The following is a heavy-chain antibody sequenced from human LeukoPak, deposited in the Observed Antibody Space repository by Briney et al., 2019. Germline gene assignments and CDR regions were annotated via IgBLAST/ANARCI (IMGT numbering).Heavy chain of an antibody. V-gene: IGHV3-48*03. CDR2: ISSSGSTI. J-gene: IGHJ6*03. CDR3: AERGITMIGGV. Sequence: GGSLRLSCAASGFTFSSYEMNWVRQAPGKGLEWVSYISSSGSTIYYADSVKGRFTISRDNAKNSLYLQMNSLRAEDTAVYYCAERGITMIGGVWAKGTTVTIS. D-gene: IGHD3-10*02. CDR1: GFTFSSYE.